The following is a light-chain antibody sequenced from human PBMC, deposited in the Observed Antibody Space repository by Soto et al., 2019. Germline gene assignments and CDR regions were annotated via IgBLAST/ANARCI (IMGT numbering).Light chain of an antibody. CDR1: SSDVGGYNY. V-gene: IGLV2-8*01. J-gene: IGLJ2*01. CDR2: EVS. Sequence: QSALTQPHSASGSPGQSVTISCTGTSSDVGGYNYVSWYQQHPGKAPKLMIYEVSKRPSGVPDRFAGSKSGNTASLTVSGLQAEDEAEYYCSSYAGSNHAVVFGGGTKLTLL. CDR3: SSYAGSNHAVV.